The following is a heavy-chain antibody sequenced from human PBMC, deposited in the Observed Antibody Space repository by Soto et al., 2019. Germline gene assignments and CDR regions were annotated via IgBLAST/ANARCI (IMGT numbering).Heavy chain of an antibody. D-gene: IGHD2-2*01. J-gene: IGHJ4*02. CDR1: GFSFRSHG. Sequence: QVHLVESGGGVVQPGRSLRLSCAASGFSFRSHGMDWVRQAPGKGLEWLALISYDRSHIDYADSVKGRFTISRDNSNNTLYLQMSSLRPEDTAVYYCARGGPRSGNALDYWGQGTLVTVSS. CDR2: ISYDRSHI. CDR3: ARGGPRSGNALDY. V-gene: IGHV3-30-3*01.